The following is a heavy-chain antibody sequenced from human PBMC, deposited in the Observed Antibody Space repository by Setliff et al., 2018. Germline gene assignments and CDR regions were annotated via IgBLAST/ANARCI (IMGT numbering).Heavy chain of an antibody. CDR2: INHSGST. J-gene: IGHJ1*01. V-gene: IGHV4-34*01. Sequence: SETLSLTCVVSGASFSGNYWSWVRQAPGKGLEWIGEINHSGSTNYNPSLKSRVTISIDTSKNQFSLKLNSVTAADTAVYYCARVDFTMIQGVLGLWGQGTLVTVS. CDR3: ARVDFTMIQGVLGL. CDR1: GASFSGNY. D-gene: IGHD3-10*01.